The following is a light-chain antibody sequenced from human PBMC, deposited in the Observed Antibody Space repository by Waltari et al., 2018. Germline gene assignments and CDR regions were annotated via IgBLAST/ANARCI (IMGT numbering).Light chain of an antibody. CDR1: SGYSNYK. Sequence: QPVLTQPPSASASLGASVTLTCTLSSGYSNYKVDWYQQRQGKGPRFVMRVGTGGIVGSKGDGIPDRFSVLGSGLNRYLTIKNIQEEDESDYHCGADHGSGSNFGWVFGGGTKLTVL. J-gene: IGLJ3*02. CDR2: VGTGGIVG. V-gene: IGLV9-49*01. CDR3: GADHGSGSNFGWV.